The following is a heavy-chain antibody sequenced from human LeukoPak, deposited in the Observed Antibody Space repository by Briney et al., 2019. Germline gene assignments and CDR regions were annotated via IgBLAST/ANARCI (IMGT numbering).Heavy chain of an antibody. J-gene: IGHJ4*02. CDR2: IGSRSSSI. Sequence: GGSLRLSCAASGFTFNSYSMNWVRQAPGKGLEWVSSIGSRSSSIYYADSVKGRFTISRDNAKNSLFLQMNSLRAEDTAVYYCAKDRGIYGSGFYYLDYWGQGTLVTVSS. D-gene: IGHD3-10*01. V-gene: IGHV3-21*01. CDR3: AKDRGIYGSGFYYLDY. CDR1: GFTFNSYS.